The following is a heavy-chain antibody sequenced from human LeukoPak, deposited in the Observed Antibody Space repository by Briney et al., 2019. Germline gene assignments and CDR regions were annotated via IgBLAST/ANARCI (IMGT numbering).Heavy chain of an antibody. CDR1: GGSIISNTYC. CDR3: ARLFPLMVRGVSDAFDI. V-gene: IGHV4-39*01. J-gene: IGHJ3*02. CDR2: FCYSGST. D-gene: IGHD3-10*01. Sequence: WETLSLTCTVSGGSIISNTYCWGWIRQPPGKGLEWIGSFCYSGSTYSNPSLKSRVTISVDTSKYQFSLKLSSVTAADTAVYYCARLFPLMVRGVSDAFDIWGQGTMVTVSS.